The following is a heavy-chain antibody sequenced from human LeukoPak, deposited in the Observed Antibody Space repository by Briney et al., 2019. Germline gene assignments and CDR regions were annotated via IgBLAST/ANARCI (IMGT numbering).Heavy chain of an antibody. J-gene: IGHJ4*02. V-gene: IGHV3-30*02. CDR3: ATVGRKYSITREFDC. CDR1: GFNFSNYA. Sequence: GGSLRLSCAASGFNFSNYAMHWVRQAPGKGLQWVAFIRYDENNKFYADSVKGRFTISRNNSKNALYLQMNSLRPEDTAVYYCATVGRKYSITREFDCWGQGTLVTVSS. D-gene: IGHD6-6*01. CDR2: IRYDENNK.